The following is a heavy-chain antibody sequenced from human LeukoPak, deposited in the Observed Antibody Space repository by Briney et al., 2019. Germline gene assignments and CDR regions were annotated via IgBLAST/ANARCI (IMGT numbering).Heavy chain of an antibody. CDR1: GGSVSSGGSY. CDR3: ARGGFFGSGSLFDS. J-gene: IGHJ4*02. V-gene: IGHV4-31*03. Sequence: SQTLSLTCSVSGGSVSSGGSYWSWIRQLPGKGLEWIGYIYYSGYTFYSPSLKSRVFISFDTSKNLFSPNFSSVAAAATDVYFCARGGFFGSGSLFDSWGQETLVTVSS. D-gene: IGHD3-10*01. CDR2: IYYSGYT.